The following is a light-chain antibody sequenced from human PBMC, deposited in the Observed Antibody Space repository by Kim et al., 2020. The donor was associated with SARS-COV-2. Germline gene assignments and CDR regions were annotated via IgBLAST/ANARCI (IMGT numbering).Light chain of an antibody. CDR1: SSNIGNNY. V-gene: IGLV1-51*01. Sequence: GQKVTIFCSGSSSNIGNNYVSWYQQLPGSAPKLLIYDNNERPSGIPDRFSGSKSGTSATLGITGLQTGDEADYYCGTWDSSLSGGVFGGGTQLTVL. J-gene: IGLJ2*01. CDR3: GTWDSSLSGGV. CDR2: DNN.